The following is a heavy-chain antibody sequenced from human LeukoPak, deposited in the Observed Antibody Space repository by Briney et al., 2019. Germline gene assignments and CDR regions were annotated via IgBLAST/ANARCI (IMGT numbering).Heavy chain of an antibody. V-gene: IGHV3-30*03. CDR3: ARASITMARGELVFYFDY. Sequence: GGSLRLSCAASGFTFSSYVMHWVRQAPGKGLEWVAIISYDGSNEYYADSVKGRFTISRDNAKNSLYLQINSLRAEDTAVYYCARASITMARGELVFYFDYWGQGTLVTVSS. J-gene: IGHJ4*02. CDR1: GFTFSSYV. D-gene: IGHD3-10*01. CDR2: ISYDGSNE.